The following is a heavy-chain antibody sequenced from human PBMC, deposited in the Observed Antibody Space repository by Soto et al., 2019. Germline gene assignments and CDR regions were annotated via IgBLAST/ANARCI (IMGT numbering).Heavy chain of an antibody. D-gene: IGHD6-19*01. CDR2: IIPVFGTA. Sequence: RASVKVSCKASGGTFSSYAISWVRQAPGQGLEWMGGIIPVFGTANYAQKFQGRVTITADESTSTAYMELSSLRSEDTAVYYCARDRGAVAGFDYWGQGTLVTVSS. V-gene: IGHV1-69*13. CDR3: ARDRGAVAGFDY. J-gene: IGHJ4*02. CDR1: GGTFSSYA.